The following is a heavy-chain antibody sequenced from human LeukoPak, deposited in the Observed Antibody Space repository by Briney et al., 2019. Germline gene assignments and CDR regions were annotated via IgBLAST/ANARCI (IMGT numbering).Heavy chain of an antibody. Sequence: GGSLRLSCAASGFTFSNYWMTWVRQAPGKGLEWVANIKQDGSVKYYVDSVKGRFTISRDNAKNSVYLQMNSLRAEDTAVYYCARHPIVVVPAAIPKSGYYYYYMDVWGKGTTVTISS. CDR3: ARHPIVVVPAAIPKSGYYYYYMDV. CDR1: GFTFSNYW. CDR2: IKQDGSVK. D-gene: IGHD2-2*01. J-gene: IGHJ6*03. V-gene: IGHV3-7*01.